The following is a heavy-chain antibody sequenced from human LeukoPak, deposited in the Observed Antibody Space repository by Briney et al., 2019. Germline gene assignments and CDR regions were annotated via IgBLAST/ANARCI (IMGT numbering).Heavy chain of an antibody. Sequence: PGRSLRLSCAASGFTFSSYAMHWVRQAPGKGLEGVAVISYDGSNKYYADSVKGRFTISRDNSKNTLYLQMNSLRAEDTAVYYCAKVVDSSGFVDAFDIWGQGAMVTVSS. CDR2: ISYDGSNK. CDR1: GFTFSSYA. V-gene: IGHV3-30*04. J-gene: IGHJ3*02. D-gene: IGHD3-22*01. CDR3: AKVVDSSGFVDAFDI.